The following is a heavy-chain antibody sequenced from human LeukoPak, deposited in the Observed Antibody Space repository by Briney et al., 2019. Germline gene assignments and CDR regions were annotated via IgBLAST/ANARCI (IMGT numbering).Heavy chain of an antibody. J-gene: IGHJ4*02. V-gene: IGHV3-74*01. CDR2: INRDGSST. CDR1: GIIFSDYW. D-gene: IGHD5-18*01. CDR3: ARGGGYSYGSFDY. Sequence: GGSLRLSCAASGIIFSDYWMHWVRQAPGKGLVWVSRINRDGSSTSYADSVKGRFTISRDNAKNTLYLQMNSLRAEDTAVYYCARGGGYSYGSFDYWGQGTLVTVSS.